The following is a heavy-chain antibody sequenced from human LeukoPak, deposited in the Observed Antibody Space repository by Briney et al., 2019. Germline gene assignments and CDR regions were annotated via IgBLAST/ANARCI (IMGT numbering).Heavy chain of an antibody. CDR1: GFIFSSYG. CDR3: AKDPYCSGRRYGMDV. Sequence: GRSLRLSCGASGFIFSSYGMHWVRQAPGKGLEWVGDISYDGSNKYYADSVEGRFTLSRDNSKNTLYLQMSSLRAEDTAVYYCAKDPYCSGRRYGMDVWGKGTTVTVSS. D-gene: IGHD3-10*01. V-gene: IGHV3-30*18. CDR2: ISYDGSNK. J-gene: IGHJ6*04.